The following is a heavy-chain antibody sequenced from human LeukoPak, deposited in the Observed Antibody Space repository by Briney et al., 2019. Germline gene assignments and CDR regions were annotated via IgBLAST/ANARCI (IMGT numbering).Heavy chain of an antibody. V-gene: IGHV3-33*01. CDR1: GFTFSTYG. CDR3: ARDRNVDYFDY. Sequence: QSGGSLRLSCAASGFTFSTYGMHWVRQAPGKGLEWVAVIWYDGSDKYYADSVKGRFTISRDNSKNTLYLQMNSLRAEDTAVYYCARDRNVDYFDYWGQGTLVTVAS. J-gene: IGHJ4*02. D-gene: IGHD1-1*01. CDR2: IWYDGSDK.